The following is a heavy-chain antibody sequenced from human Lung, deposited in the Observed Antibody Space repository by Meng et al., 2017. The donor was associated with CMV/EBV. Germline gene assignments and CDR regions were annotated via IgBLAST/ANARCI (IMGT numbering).Heavy chain of an antibody. V-gene: IGHV3-21*01. J-gene: IGHJ6*02. CDR2: ISSTSAYI. Sequence: GGSLRLXCAAFEFTFSSYRMNWVRQAPGKGLEWVSFISSTSAYIDYADSVKGRFTISRDNARNSLFLQMNSLRAEDTAVYYCARDIRGSDYYYGMEVWGQGNXVNGAS. CDR1: EFTFSSYR. D-gene: IGHD3-10*01. CDR3: ARDIRGSDYYYGMEV.